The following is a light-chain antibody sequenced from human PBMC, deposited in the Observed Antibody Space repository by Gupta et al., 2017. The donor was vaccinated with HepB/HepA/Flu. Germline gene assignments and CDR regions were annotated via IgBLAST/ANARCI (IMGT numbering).Light chain of an antibody. J-gene: IGLJ2*01. V-gene: IGLV2-14*03. Sequence: SALTQPASVSGSPGQSITISCPGTSSDVGGYNYVSWYQQHPGKAHKLMIYDVSNRPSGVSNSFSGSKSGNTASLTISGLKVEDEADYYCISDTSSSNVVFGGGTKLTVL. CDR1: SSDVGGYNY. CDR3: ISDTSSSNVV. CDR2: DVS.